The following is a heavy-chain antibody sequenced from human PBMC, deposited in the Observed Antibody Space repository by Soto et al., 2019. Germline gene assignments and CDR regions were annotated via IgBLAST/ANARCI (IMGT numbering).Heavy chain of an antibody. CDR2: IYYSGST. CDR3: ARSQWRAHFDI. V-gene: IGHV4-59*08. D-gene: IGHD6-19*01. CDR1: GGSISSYY. J-gene: IGHJ3*02. Sequence: PSEILSLTCTVSGGSISSYYWSWIRQSPGRGLEWIGYIYYSGSTXXNXXXXXXXXXXXXTSKNQFSLKLNSVTAADTAVYYCARSQWRAHFDIWGQGTMVNVSS.